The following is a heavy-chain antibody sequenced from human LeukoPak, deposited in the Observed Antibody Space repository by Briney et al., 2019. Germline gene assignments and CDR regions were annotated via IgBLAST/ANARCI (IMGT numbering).Heavy chain of an antibody. D-gene: IGHD5-12*01. CDR1: GFTFDDYA. Sequence: GGSLRLSCAASGFTFDDYAMPWVRQAPGKGLEWVSLISGDGGSTYYADSVKGRFTISRDNSKNSLYLQMNSLRTEDTALYYCAKDFGWLRSYDAFDIWGQGTMVTVSS. CDR3: AKDFGWLRSYDAFDI. J-gene: IGHJ3*02. CDR2: ISGDGGST. V-gene: IGHV3-43*02.